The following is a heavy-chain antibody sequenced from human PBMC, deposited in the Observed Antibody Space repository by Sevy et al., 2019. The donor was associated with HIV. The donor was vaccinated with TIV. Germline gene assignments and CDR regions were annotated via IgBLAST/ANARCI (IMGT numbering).Heavy chain of an antibody. CDR3: ARRRIDFWSGYPIRTSYYYYYMDV. CDR2: IYYSGST. V-gene: IGHV4-59*01. J-gene: IGHJ6*03. CDR1: GGSISSYY. D-gene: IGHD3-3*01. Sequence: SETLSLTCTVSGGSISSYYWSWIRQPPGKGLEWIGYIYYSGSTNYNPSLKSRVPISVDTSKNQFSLKLSSVTAADTAVYYCARRRIDFWSGYPIRTSYYYYYMDVWGKGTTVTVSS.